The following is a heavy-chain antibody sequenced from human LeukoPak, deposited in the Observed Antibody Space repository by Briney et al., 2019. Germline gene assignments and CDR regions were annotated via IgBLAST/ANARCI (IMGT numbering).Heavy chain of an antibody. Sequence: ASVKVSCKASGGTFSSYAISWVRQAPGQGLEWMGGIIPIFGTANYAQKFQGRVTITADESTSTAYMELSSLRSEDTAVYYCARVPYYYDSSGYYLPRYYFDYWGQGTLVTVSS. J-gene: IGHJ4*02. D-gene: IGHD3-22*01. CDR2: IIPIFGTA. CDR1: GGTFSSYA. CDR3: ARVPYYYDSSGYYLPRYYFDY. V-gene: IGHV1-69*01.